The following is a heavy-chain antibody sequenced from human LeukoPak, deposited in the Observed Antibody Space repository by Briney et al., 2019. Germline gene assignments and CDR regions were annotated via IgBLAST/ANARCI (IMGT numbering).Heavy chain of an antibody. CDR2: IKEDGSAK. V-gene: IGHV3-7*05. J-gene: IGHJ6*02. CDR3: VMDMDV. Sequence: PGGSLRLSCAASGFIFSSYWMNWVRQAPGKGLEWVANIKEDGSAKYYVDSVRGRFTISRDNAKNSLYLQMNSLRAEDTAVYYCVMDMDVWGQGTTVTVSS. CDR1: GFIFSSYW.